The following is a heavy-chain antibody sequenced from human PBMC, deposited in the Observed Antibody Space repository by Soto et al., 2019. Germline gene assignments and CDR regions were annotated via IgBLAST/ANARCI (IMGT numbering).Heavy chain of an antibody. Sequence: QVQLVQSGAEVKKPGSSVKVSCKASGGTFSSYAISWVRQAPGQGLEWMGGIIPIFGTANYAQKFQGRVTITADKSTSTAYMELSSLRSEDTAVYYCARDRGDGYNYFPQAYGMDVWGQGTTVTVSS. CDR3: ARDRGDGYNYFPQAYGMDV. V-gene: IGHV1-69*06. D-gene: IGHD5-12*01. CDR1: GGTFSSYA. J-gene: IGHJ6*02. CDR2: IIPIFGTA.